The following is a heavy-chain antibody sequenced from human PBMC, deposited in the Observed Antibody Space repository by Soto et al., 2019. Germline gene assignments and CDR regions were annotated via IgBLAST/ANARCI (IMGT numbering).Heavy chain of an antibody. Sequence: TLSLTCTVSVGSISSGGYYWSWILQHPGKGLEWIGYIYYSGSTYYNPSLKSRVTISVDTSKNQFSLKLSSVTAADTAVYYCARERGGIGYCSSTSCRLSSFFDYWGQGTLVTVSS. CDR2: IYYSGST. V-gene: IGHV4-31*03. D-gene: IGHD2-2*01. J-gene: IGHJ4*02. CDR3: ARERGGIGYCSSTSCRLSSFFDY. CDR1: VGSISSGGYY.